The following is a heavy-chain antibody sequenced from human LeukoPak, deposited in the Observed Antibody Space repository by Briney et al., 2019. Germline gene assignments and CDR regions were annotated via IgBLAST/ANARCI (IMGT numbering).Heavy chain of an antibody. CDR2: TSGSGRNT. CDR1: GFTFSTDA. V-gene: IGHV3-23*01. Sequence: PGGSLRLSCAAAGFTFSTDAMTWVRQAPGKGLEWVSSTSGSGRNTYYADSVKGRFTISRDNSKNTLYLQMNSLRAEDTAIYYCAKDPGSNSYGSFDNWGQGTRVTVSS. D-gene: IGHD5-18*01. CDR3: AKDPGSNSYGSFDN. J-gene: IGHJ4*02.